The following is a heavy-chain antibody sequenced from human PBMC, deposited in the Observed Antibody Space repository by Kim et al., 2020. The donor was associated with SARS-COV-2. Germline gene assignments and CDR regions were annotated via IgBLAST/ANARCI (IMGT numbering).Heavy chain of an antibody. CDR3: ARVDQIAAAAYFDY. CDR1: GYTFTSYA. CDR2: INTNTGNP. J-gene: IGHJ4*02. V-gene: IGHV7-4-1*02. D-gene: IGHD6-13*01. Sequence: ASVKVSCKASGYTFTSYAMNWVRQAPGQGLEWMGWINTNTGNPTYAQGFTGRFVFSLDTSVSTAYLQISSLKAEDTAVYYCARVDQIAAAAYFDYWGQGTLVTVSS.